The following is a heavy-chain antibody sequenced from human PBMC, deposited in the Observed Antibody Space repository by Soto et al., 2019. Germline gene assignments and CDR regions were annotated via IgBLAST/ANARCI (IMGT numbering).Heavy chain of an antibody. CDR1: GFTFSSYA. V-gene: IGHV3-30-3*01. J-gene: IGHJ4*02. D-gene: IGHD3-22*01. CDR3: ARYYYDSYGYFQD. Sequence: QVQLVESGGGVVQPGRSLRLSCAASGFTFSSYAMHWLRQAPGKGLEWVAVTSNDGSDNYYADSVKGRFIISRDNSKNTLHLRMNSLSAEDTAVYYCARYYYDSYGYFQDWGQGTLVTVSS. CDR2: TSNDGSDN.